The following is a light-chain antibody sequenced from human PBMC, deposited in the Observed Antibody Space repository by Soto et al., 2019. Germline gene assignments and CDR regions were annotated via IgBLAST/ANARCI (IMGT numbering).Light chain of an antibody. CDR2: RNN. V-gene: IGLV1-47*01. CDR1: SSNIGSNY. CDR3: AALDDSLSGGV. J-gene: IGLJ3*02. Sequence: QSVLTQPPSASGTPGQSVTISCSGSSSNIGSNYVYWYQQLPGTAPKLLIYRNNQRPSGVPDRFSGSKSGTSASLAISGLRSEDEADYYCAALDDSLSGGVFGGGTKVTVL.